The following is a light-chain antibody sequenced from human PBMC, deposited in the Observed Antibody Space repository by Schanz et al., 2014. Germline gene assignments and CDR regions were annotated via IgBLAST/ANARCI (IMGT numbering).Light chain of an antibody. CDR2: GAS. CDR3: QHRSIWPPGIT. J-gene: IGKJ3*01. CDR1: QGVTSNY. V-gene: IGKV3D-20*02. Sequence: EIVMTQSPGTLSVSPGERGTLSCRASQGVTSNYLAWYQQRPGQAPRLLIYGASSRATGIPDRFTGSGSGTDFTLTIRSLEPEDFAVYYCQHRSIWPPGITFGPGTKVVIK.